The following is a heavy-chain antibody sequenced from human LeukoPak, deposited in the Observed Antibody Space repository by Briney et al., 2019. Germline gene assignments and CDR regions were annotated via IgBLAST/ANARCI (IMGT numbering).Heavy chain of an antibody. CDR1: GGTFSSYA. J-gene: IGHJ4*02. V-gene: IGHV1-69*06. D-gene: IGHD6-19*01. CDR2: IIPIFGTA. Sequence: SVKVSCKASGGTFSSYAISWVRQAPGQGLEWMGGIIPIFGTANYAQKFQGRVTMTEDTSTDTAYMELSSLRSEDTAVYYCATQSPRGWYGDYWGQGTLVTVSS. CDR3: ATQSPRGWYGDY.